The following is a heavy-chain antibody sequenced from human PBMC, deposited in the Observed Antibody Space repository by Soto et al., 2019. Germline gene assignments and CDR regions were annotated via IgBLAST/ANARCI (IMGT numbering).Heavy chain of an antibody. Sequence: QVQLQESGPGLVKPSGTLSLTCAVSGGSISSSNWWSWVRQPPGKGLEWMGEVYHSGSTNYNPSLTSRVTISVGKSKSQFSPELRSVTAADTAVYYWARDSPSGFRREPNWFDPWGKGTLVTVPS. J-gene: IGHJ5*01. CDR1: GGSISSSNW. V-gene: IGHV4-4*02. D-gene: IGHD6-19*01. CDR3: ARDSPSGFRREPNWFDP. CDR2: VYHSGST.